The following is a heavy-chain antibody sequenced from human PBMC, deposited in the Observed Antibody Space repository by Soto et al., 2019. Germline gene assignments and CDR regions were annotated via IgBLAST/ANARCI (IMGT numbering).Heavy chain of an antibody. CDR1: GFIFSHYG. V-gene: IGHV3-33*01. D-gene: IGHD6-13*01. Sequence: GGSLRLSCAASGFIFSHYGMHWVRQAPGKGLEWVAIIWFDGSNKDYVGSVKGRFTVSRDNSKNTLFLEMHSLRVEDTAVYYCARHLGVAAAGTFYYNGLNVWGQGTTVTVSS. J-gene: IGHJ6*02. CDR2: IWFDGSNK. CDR3: ARHLGVAAAGTFYYNGLNV.